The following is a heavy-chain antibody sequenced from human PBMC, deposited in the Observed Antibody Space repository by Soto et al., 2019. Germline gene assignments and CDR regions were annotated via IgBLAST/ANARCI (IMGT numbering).Heavy chain of an antibody. V-gene: IGHV4-61*08. CDR2: VYYSGST. CDR1: GGSISSGGYS. J-gene: IGHJ4*02. CDR3: ARLGGYYQAFDH. D-gene: IGHD3-3*01. Sequence: PSETLSLTCAVSGGSISSGGYSWSWIRQPPGKGLEWIGYVYYSGSTKYNPSLKSRVTISVDSSKNQFSLKLDSVTAADTAVYYCARLGGYYQAFDHWGQGTLVTVSS.